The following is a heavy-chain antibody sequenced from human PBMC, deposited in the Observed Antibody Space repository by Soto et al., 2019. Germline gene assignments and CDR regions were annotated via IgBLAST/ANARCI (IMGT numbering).Heavy chain of an antibody. V-gene: IGHV3-20*04. D-gene: IGHD3-10*01. CDR1: GFTFDDYG. CDR3: ARAKGSGSYFKGPDY. Sequence: PGGSLRLSCAASGFTFDDYGMSWVRQAPGKGLEWVSGINWNGGSTGYADSVKGRFTISRDNAKNSLYLQMNSLRAEDTALYYCARAKGSGSYFKGPDYWGQGTLVTVSS. J-gene: IGHJ4*02. CDR2: INWNGGST.